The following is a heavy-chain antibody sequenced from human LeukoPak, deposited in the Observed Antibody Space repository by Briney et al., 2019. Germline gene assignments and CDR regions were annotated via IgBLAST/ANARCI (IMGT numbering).Heavy chain of an antibody. Sequence: GRSLRLSCAASGFTFSSYGMHWVRQAPGKGLEWVAVISYDGSNKYYADSVKGRFTISRDNSKNTLYLQMNSLRAEDTAVYYCARELGRYMDVWGKGTTVTVSS. CDR1: GFTFSSYG. D-gene: IGHD7-27*01. J-gene: IGHJ6*03. CDR3: ARELGRYMDV. V-gene: IGHV3-30*03. CDR2: ISYDGSNK.